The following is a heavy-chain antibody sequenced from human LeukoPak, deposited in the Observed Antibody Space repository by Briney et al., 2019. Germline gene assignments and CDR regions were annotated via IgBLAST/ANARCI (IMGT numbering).Heavy chain of an antibody. D-gene: IGHD3-9*01. Sequence: NPSETLSLTCAVYGGSFSGYYWSWIRQPPGKGLEWIGEINHSGSTNYNPSLKSRVTISVDTSKNQFSLKLSSVTAADTGVYYCARGGGYDIFFDYWGQGTLVTVSS. CDR3: ARGGGYDIFFDY. CDR2: INHSGST. CDR1: GGSFSGYY. V-gene: IGHV4-34*01. J-gene: IGHJ4*02.